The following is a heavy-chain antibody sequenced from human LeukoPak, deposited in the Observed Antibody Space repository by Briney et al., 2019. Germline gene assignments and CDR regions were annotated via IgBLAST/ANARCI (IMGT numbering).Heavy chain of an antibody. V-gene: IGHV4-34*01. J-gene: IGHJ4*02. Sequence: SETLSLTCAVYGGSFSGYYWSWIRRPPGKGLEWIGEINHSGSTNYNPSLKSRVTISVDTSKNQFSLKLSSVTAADTAVYYCARGGDCSSTSCSFDYWGQGTPVTVSS. CDR1: GGSFSGYY. D-gene: IGHD2-2*01. CDR3: ARGGDCSSTSCSFDY. CDR2: INHSGST.